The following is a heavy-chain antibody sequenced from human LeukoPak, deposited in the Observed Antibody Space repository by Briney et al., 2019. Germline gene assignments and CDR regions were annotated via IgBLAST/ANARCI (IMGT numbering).Heavy chain of an antibody. Sequence: GGSLRLSCAASGFTFSDYYMSWIRQAPGKGLEWVSYISSSGSTIYYADSVKGRFTVSRDDAKNTLYLQVNNLRAEDTAVYYCARGPNSNWSGLDFWGQGTLLTVSS. CDR1: GFTFSDYY. CDR2: ISSSGSTI. D-gene: IGHD6-6*01. J-gene: IGHJ4*02. CDR3: ARGPNSNWSGLDF. V-gene: IGHV3-11*04.